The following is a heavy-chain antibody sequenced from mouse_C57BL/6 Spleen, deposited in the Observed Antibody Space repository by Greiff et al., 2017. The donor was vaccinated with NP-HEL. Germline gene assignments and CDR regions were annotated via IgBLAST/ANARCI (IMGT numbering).Heavy chain of an antibody. CDR3: ARTGNSMDY. CDR2: IWSGGST. CDR1: GFSLTSYG. J-gene: IGHJ4*01. V-gene: IGHV2-2*01. D-gene: IGHD3-2*01. Sequence: VMLVESGPGLVQPSQSLSITCTVSGFSLTSYGVHWVRQSPGKGLEWLGVIWSGGSTDSNAAFISRLSISKDNSKSQVFFKMNSLQADDAAIYCCARTGNSMDYWGQGTSVTVSS.